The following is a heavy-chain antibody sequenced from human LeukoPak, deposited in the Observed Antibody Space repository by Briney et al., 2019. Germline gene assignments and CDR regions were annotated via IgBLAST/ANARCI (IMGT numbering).Heavy chain of an antibody. Sequence: GGSLRLSCTASGFSFSNHYMRWIRQAPGKGLEWVANINEAGSNKWHSGSVNRRFTISRDNAQNSVYLQMTSLGAEHTPLYYCATYTQYFGAPGTDYWGQGTLVTVSS. J-gene: IGHJ4*02. CDR3: ATYTQYFGAPGTDY. CDR1: GFSFSNHY. V-gene: IGHV3-7*01. D-gene: IGHD3-10*01. CDR2: INEAGSNK.